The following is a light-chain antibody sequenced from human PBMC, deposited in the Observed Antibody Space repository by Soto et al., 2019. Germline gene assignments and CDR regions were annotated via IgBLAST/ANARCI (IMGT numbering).Light chain of an antibody. CDR1: QSVSSSY. CDR2: GAS. J-gene: IGKJ3*01. CDR3: QHYGSSFT. Sequence: EIVLTQSPGTLSLSQGERATLSCRASQSVSSSYLAWYQQKPGQAPRLLIYGASSRATGIPDRFSGSGSGTDFTLTISRLEPEDFAVYYCQHYGSSFTFXPGTKVDIK. V-gene: IGKV3-20*01.